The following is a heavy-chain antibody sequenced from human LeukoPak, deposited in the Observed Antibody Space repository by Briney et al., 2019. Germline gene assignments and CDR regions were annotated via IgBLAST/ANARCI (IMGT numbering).Heavy chain of an antibody. J-gene: IGHJ6*04. V-gene: IGHV3-23*01. Sequence: PGGSLRLSCAASGFTFSSYAMSSVRQAPGKGLEWVSAISGSGGSTYYADSVKGRFTISRDNSKNTLYLQMNSLRAEDTAVYYCAKRGFASAAGTIFGVDVWGKGTTVTVSS. D-gene: IGHD6-13*01. CDR1: GFTFSSYA. CDR2: ISGSGGST. CDR3: AKRGFASAAGTIFGVDV.